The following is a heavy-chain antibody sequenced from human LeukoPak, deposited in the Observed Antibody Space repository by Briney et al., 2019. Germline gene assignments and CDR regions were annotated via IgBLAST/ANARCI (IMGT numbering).Heavy chain of an antibody. J-gene: IGHJ4*02. Sequence: SETLSLTCAVYGGSFSGYYWSWIRQPPGKGLEWIGEINHSGSTNYNPFLRSRVTISVDTSKNQFSLKLSSVTAADTAVYYCADRGEQQLVTGGYWGQGTLVTVSS. CDR2: INHSGST. CDR1: GGSFSGYY. CDR3: ADRGEQQLVTGGY. V-gene: IGHV4-34*01. D-gene: IGHD6-13*01.